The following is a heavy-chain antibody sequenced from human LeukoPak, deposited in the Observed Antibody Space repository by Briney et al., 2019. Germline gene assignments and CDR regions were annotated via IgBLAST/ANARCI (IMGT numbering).Heavy chain of an antibody. J-gene: IGHJ3*02. CDR1: GDSISSYY. D-gene: IGHD3-10*01. CDR3: ASHYFDDAFNI. CDR2: IYYSGST. V-gene: IGHV4-59*08. Sequence: PSETLSLTCTVSGDSISSYYWSWIRQPPGKGLEWIGYIYYSGSTNYNPSLKSRVTISVDTPKNQFSLKLSSVTAADTAVYYCASHYFDDAFNIWGQGTMVTVSS.